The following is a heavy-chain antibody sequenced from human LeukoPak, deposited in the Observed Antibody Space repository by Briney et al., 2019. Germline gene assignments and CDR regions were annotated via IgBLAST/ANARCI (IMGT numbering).Heavy chain of an antibody. J-gene: IGHJ4*02. V-gene: IGHV4-34*01. CDR1: GGSLSYYY. CDR3: ARGGFYCGDDCYVDY. Sequence: SETLSLTCAVYGGSLSYYYWSWIRQPPEKGLEWIGEINRSGGTNSNPSLKSRVSISVDTSKNQFSLKLSSVTAADTAVYYCARGGFYCGDDCYVDYWGQGTLVTVSS. D-gene: IGHD2-21*02. CDR2: INRSGGT.